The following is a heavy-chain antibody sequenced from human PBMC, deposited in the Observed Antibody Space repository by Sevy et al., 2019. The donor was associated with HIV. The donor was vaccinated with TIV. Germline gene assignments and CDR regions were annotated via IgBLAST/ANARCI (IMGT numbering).Heavy chain of an antibody. CDR3: ARGAGEYYYDGANYRPFDY. CDR1: EFTFSSYE. J-gene: IGHJ4*02. CDR2: ISSSESTT. D-gene: IGHD3-22*01. Sequence: GGSLRLSCTASEFTFSSYEMNWVRQAPGEGLEWVSYISSSESTTYYADSVKGRFTISRDNAKNSLYLQMNSLRAEDTAVYYCARGAGEYYYDGANYRPFDYWGQGTLVTVSS. V-gene: IGHV3-48*03.